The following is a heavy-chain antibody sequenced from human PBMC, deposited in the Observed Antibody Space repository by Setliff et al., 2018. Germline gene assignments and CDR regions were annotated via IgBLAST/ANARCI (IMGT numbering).Heavy chain of an antibody. J-gene: IGHJ4*02. Sequence: PGGSLRLSCAASGFTFSSYWMHWVRQAPGKGLVWVSRINSDGSSTSYADSVKGRFTISRDNAKKSLDLQMNSLRVDDTAVYYCARPGRSNYWDSFDYWGQGILVTVSS. D-gene: IGHD3-10*01. CDR3: ARPGRSNYWDSFDY. V-gene: IGHV3-74*01. CDR1: GFTFSSYW. CDR2: INSDGSST.